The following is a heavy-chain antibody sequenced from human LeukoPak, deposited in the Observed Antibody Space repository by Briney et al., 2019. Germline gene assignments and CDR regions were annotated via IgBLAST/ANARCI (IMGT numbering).Heavy chain of an antibody. Sequence: PSETLSLTCTVSGGSIRSSTYYWGWIRQPPGKGLQWIGSIYYSGSTYYNPSLKSRVTITVDTSKNQFSLKLSSVTAADTGLYYCARRLMLRSFDYWGQGTLVSVSS. CDR1: GGSIRSSTYY. D-gene: IGHD3-16*01. J-gene: IGHJ4*02. V-gene: IGHV4-39*01. CDR2: IYYSGST. CDR3: ARRLMLRSFDY.